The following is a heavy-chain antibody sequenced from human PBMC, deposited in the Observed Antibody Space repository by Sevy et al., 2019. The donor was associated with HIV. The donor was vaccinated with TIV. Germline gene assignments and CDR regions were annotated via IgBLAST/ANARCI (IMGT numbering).Heavy chain of an antibody. D-gene: IGHD3-10*01. Sequence: SETLSLTCTVSGGSISGYYWSWIWQSPGKGLEWIAYTHSNGNTNYNPSLKSRVTISIDTSKNQFSLKLSSVTAADTAVYYCTRDRYTLVRGIIMTWFDPWGQGTLVTVSS. CDR3: TRDRYTLVRGIIMTWFDP. CDR2: THSNGNT. V-gene: IGHV4-59*01. J-gene: IGHJ5*02. CDR1: GGSISGYY.